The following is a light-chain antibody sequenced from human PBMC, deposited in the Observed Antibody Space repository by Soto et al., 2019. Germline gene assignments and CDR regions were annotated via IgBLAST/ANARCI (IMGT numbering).Light chain of an antibody. Sequence: DIQMTQSPSAMSASVGDRVTITCRASQGISNYLVWFQQKPGKVPKRLIYDASSSQSGVPSRFSGSGSGTEFTLTISSLQPEDLETYLCLQHSSYPPTFGQGTKVEIK. CDR2: DAS. J-gene: IGKJ1*01. CDR1: QGISNY. CDR3: LQHSSYPPT. V-gene: IGKV1-17*03.